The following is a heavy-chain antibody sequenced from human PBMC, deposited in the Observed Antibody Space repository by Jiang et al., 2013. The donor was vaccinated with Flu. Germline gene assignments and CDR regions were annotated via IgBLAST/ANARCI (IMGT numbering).Heavy chain of an antibody. D-gene: IGHD3-3*01. Sequence: SGYTFTSYGISWVRQAPGQGLEWMGWISAYNGNTNYAQKLQGRVTMTTDTSTSTAYMELRSLRSDDTAVYYCASSTSRHYDFWSGYWEHYYGMDVWGQGTTVTVSS. J-gene: IGHJ6*02. CDR2: ISAYNGNT. CDR1: GYTFTSYG. V-gene: IGHV1-18*01. CDR3: ASSTSRHYDFWSGYWEHYYGMDV.